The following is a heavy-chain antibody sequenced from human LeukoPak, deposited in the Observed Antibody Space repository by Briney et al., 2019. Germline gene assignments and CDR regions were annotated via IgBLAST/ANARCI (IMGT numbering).Heavy chain of an antibody. CDR3: ARTTGTTPNSHGMDV. J-gene: IGHJ6*02. CDR1: GGTXSSYA. Sequence: GASLKVSCKASGGTXSSYAISWVRQAPGQGLEWMGRIIPIAGTVNYAQKFQGRVTITADKSTSTAYMELRSLRSEDTAVYYCARTTGTTPNSHGMDVWGQGTTVTVSS. CDR2: IIPIAGTV. V-gene: IGHV1-69*04. D-gene: IGHD4-11*01.